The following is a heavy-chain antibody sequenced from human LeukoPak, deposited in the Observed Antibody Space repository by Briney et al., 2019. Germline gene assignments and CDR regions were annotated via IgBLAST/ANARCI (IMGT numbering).Heavy chain of an antibody. CDR3: AKDPVVYYYDSSGYRYSDY. J-gene: IGHJ4*02. V-gene: IGHV1-2*04. D-gene: IGHD3-22*01. CDR1: GYTFTGYY. Sequence: ASVKVSCKASGYTFTGYYMHWVRQAPGQGLEWMGWINPNSGGTNYAQKFQGWVTMTRDTSISTAYMELSRLRSDDTAVYYCAKDPVVYYYDSSGYRYSDYWGQGTLVTVSS. CDR2: INPNSGGT.